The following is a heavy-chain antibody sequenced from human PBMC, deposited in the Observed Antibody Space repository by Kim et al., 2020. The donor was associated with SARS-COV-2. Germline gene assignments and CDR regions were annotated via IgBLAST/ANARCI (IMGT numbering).Heavy chain of an antibody. Sequence: GGSLRLSCAASEFTFSKHGMHWVRQPPGKGLEWVAVISRDGRDEQYADSVKGRFTISRDNSKNTLYLQMNSLRAEDTALYYWAKDYGGTLNFDYGGQGTLVTVSS. CDR3: AKDYGGTLNFDY. J-gene: IGHJ4*02. CDR1: EFTFSKHG. D-gene: IGHD4-17*01. V-gene: IGHV3-30*18. CDR2: ISRDGRDE.